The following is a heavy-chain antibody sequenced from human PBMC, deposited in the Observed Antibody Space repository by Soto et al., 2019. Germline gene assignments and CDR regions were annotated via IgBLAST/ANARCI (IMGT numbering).Heavy chain of an antibody. CDR3: ARGYLEVATITTYYYYYMDV. V-gene: IGHV1-69*02. CDR1: GGTFSSYT. D-gene: IGHD5-12*01. Sequence: QVQLVQSGAEVKKPGSSVKVSCKASGGTFSSYTISWVRQAPGQGLEWMGRIIPILGIANYAQKFQGRVTSTADKSTSTAYMELSSLRSEDTAVYYCARGYLEVATITTYYYYYMDVWGKGTTVTVPS. J-gene: IGHJ6*03. CDR2: IIPILGIA.